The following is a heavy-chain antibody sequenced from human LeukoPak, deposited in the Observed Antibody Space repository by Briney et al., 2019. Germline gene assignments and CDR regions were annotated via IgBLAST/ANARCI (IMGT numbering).Heavy chain of an antibody. V-gene: IGHV1-46*01. CDR3: ARTYSSSDEFDY. CDR2: INPSGGST. D-gene: IGHD6-13*01. Sequence: ASVKVSCKASGYTFTSYYIHWVRQAPGQGLEWMGIINPSGGSTTYAQKFQGRVAMTRDTSTGRVYMEVSSLRSEDTAVYYCARTYSSSDEFDYWGQGTLVTVSS. CDR1: GYTFTSYY. J-gene: IGHJ4*02.